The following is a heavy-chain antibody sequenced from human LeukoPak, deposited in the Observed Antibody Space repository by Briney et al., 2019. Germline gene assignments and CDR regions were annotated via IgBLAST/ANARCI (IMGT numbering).Heavy chain of an antibody. V-gene: IGHV1-8*01. Sequence: ASVKVSCKASGYTFTSFDFNWVRQATGQGLEWMGWMKSNNGHTGYAQKFQGRVTMTRDTSISTAYMELSSLTFEDTAVYYCARGPPNWGMVGYWGQGTLGTGSS. J-gene: IGHJ4*02. CDR2: MKSNNGHT. D-gene: IGHD7-27*01. CDR1: GYTFTSFD. CDR3: ARGPPNWGMVGY.